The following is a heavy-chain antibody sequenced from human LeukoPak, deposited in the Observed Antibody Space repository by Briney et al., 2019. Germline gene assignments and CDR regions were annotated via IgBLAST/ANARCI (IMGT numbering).Heavy chain of an antibody. CDR1: GDSVSSNSAA. Sequence: SQTLSLTCAISGDSVSSNSAAWNWIRQSPSRGLEWLGRTYYRSKWYNDYAVSVKSRITINPDTSKNQFSLQLNSVTPEDTAVYYCARLFYYYDSSPPHYYYYGMDVWGQGTTVTVSS. CDR3: ARLFYYYDSSPPHYYYYGMDV. D-gene: IGHD3-22*01. V-gene: IGHV6-1*01. CDR2: TYYRSKWYN. J-gene: IGHJ6*02.